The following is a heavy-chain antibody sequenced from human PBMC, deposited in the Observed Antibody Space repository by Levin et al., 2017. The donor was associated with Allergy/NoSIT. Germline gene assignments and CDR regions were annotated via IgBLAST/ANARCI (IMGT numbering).Heavy chain of an antibody. CDR3: AREGYDYGGNEDAFDI. D-gene: IGHD4-23*01. V-gene: IGHV3-30*04. J-gene: IGHJ3*02. Sequence: PGGSLRLSCAASGFTFSSYAMHWVRQAPGKGLEWVALISYDGSNKYYADSVKGRSTISRDNSKNTLYLQMNSLRVEDTAVYYCAREGYDYGGNEDAFDIWGQGTMVTVSS. CDR2: ISYDGSNK. CDR1: GFTFSSYA.